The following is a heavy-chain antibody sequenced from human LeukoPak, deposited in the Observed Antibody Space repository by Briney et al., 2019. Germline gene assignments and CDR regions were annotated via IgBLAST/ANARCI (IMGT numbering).Heavy chain of an antibody. CDR2: ISTHKGNT. Sequence: ASVKVSRKASGYTFSSYEINWVRQAPGQGLEWMGGISTHKGNTNYAQKFQGRVTMTTATSTSTAYMELRSLRSDDTAVYYCARVRSASAGTASAFDIWGQGTMVTVSS. J-gene: IGHJ3*02. CDR3: ARVRSASAGTASAFDI. V-gene: IGHV1-18*01. D-gene: IGHD2-21*02. CDR1: GYTFSSYE.